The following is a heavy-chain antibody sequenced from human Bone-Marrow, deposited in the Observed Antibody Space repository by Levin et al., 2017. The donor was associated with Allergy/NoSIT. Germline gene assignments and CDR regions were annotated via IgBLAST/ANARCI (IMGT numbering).Heavy chain of an antibody. Sequence: GGSLRLSCAASGFTFSSYGMHWVRQAPGKGLEWVAVIWYDGSNKYYADSVKGRFTISRDNSKNTLYLQMNSLRAEDTAVYYCARAFADYIVASPEGFDYWGQGTLVTVSS. J-gene: IGHJ4*02. CDR2: IWYDGSNK. CDR1: GFTFSSYG. D-gene: IGHD5-12*01. V-gene: IGHV3-33*01. CDR3: ARAFADYIVASPEGFDY.